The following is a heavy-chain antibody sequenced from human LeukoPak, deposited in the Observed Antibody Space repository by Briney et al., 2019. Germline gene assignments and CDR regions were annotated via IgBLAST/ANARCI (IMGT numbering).Heavy chain of an antibody. CDR2: ISYDGRNQ. D-gene: IGHD1-1*01. V-gene: IGHV3-30*18. CDR1: GFIFSSYG. Sequence: GGSLRLSCEASGFIFSSYGFHWVRQAPGKGLEWVTLISYDGRNQYYGQSVKGRFTISRDNSKDALHLQMDSLRAEDTAVYYCAKHGMQMWKDNWFGPWGQGTLVTVSS. CDR3: AKHGMQMWKDNWFGP. J-gene: IGHJ5*02.